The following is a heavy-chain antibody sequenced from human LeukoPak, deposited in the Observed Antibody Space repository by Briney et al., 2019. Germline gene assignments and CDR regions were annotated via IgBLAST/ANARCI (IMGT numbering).Heavy chain of an antibody. V-gene: IGHV3-30*02. CDR3: AKDLSQHQLVPNFDY. D-gene: IGHD6-13*01. CDR2: IRNDGSNK. J-gene: IGHJ4*02. CDR1: GFTFRSYG. Sequence: PGGSLRLSCAASGFTFRSYGMDWVRQAPGKGLEWVAFIRNDGSNKDYADSVKGRFTISRDNSKNTLYLQMNSLRGEDTAVYYCAKDLSQHQLVPNFDYWGQGTLVTVSS.